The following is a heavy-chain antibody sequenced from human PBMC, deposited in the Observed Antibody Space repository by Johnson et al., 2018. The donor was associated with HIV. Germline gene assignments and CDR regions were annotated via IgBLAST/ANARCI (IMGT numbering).Heavy chain of an antibody. CDR2: ISYDGSNK. CDR1: RFTFSSSA. CDR3: ARDILEYSSSVPDAFDI. D-gene: IGHD6-6*01. V-gene: IGHV3-30*04. Sequence: VQLVESGGGVVQPGRSLRLSCAASRFTFSSSAMHWVHQAPGKGLEWVAVISYDGSNKYYADSVKGRFTISRDNSKNTLYLQMNSLRAEDTAVYYCARDILEYSSSVPDAFDIWGQGTMVTVSS. J-gene: IGHJ3*02.